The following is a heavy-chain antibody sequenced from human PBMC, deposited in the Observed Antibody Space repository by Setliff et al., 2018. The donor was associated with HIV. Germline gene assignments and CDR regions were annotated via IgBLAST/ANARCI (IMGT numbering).Heavy chain of an antibody. CDR2: IDSNNGNR. Sequence: ASVKVSCKASGYSLSTYAISWVRQAPGQGLEWMGWIDSNNGNRNFAQKFRGRVTMTTDISTNTAYMEVRSLSFDDTAVYYCVRLTADRTNYYYYMDVWGKGTT. J-gene: IGHJ6*03. V-gene: IGHV1-18*01. CDR1: GYSLSTYA. CDR3: VRLTADRTNYYYYMDV. D-gene: IGHD2-8*01.